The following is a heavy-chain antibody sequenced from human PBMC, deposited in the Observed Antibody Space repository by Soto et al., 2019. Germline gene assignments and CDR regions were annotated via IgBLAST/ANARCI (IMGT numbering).Heavy chain of an antibody. CDR1: GYTFTSYY. Sequence: GASVKVSCKASGYTFTSYYMHWVRQAPGQGLEWMGIINPSGGSTSYAQKFQGRVTMTRGTSTSTVYMELSSLRSEDTAVYYCARGGLRYFDWGSHDAFDIWGQGTMVTVSS. CDR3: ARGGLRYFDWGSHDAFDI. CDR2: INPSGGST. V-gene: IGHV1-46*03. J-gene: IGHJ3*02. D-gene: IGHD3-9*01.